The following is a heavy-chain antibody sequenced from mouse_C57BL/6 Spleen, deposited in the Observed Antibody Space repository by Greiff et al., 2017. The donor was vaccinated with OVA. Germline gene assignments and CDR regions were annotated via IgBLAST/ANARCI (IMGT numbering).Heavy chain of an antibody. CDR3: ARSGHYYAMDY. CDR1: GYTFTSYG. CDR2: IYPRSGNT. J-gene: IGHJ4*01. Sequence: QVQLQQPGAELARPGASVKLSCKASGYTFTSYGISWVKQRTGQGLEWIGEIYPRSGNTYYNEKFKGKATLTADKSSSTAYMELRSLTSEDSAVYFCARSGHYYAMDYWGQGTSVTVSS. D-gene: IGHD3-3*01. V-gene: IGHV1-81*01.